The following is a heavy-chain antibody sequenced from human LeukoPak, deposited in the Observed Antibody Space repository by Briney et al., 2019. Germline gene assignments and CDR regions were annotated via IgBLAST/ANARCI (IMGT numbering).Heavy chain of an antibody. CDR3: ARVEVTGTQVFDP. Sequence: PSETLSLTCTVSGGSISSGGYYWSWIRQHPGKGLEWIGYIYYSGSTYYNPSLKSRVTISVDRSKNQFSLKLSSVTAADTAVYYCARVEVTGTQVFDPWGQGTLVTVSS. V-gene: IGHV4-31*03. D-gene: IGHD2-21*02. CDR2: IYYSGST. J-gene: IGHJ5*02. CDR1: GGSISSGGYY.